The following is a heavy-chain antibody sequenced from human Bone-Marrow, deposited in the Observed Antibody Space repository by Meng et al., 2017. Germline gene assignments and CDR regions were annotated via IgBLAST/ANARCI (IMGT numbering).Heavy chain of an antibody. CDR1: RYDFPDYY. J-gene: IGHJ4*02. D-gene: IGHD6-13*01. V-gene: IGHV1-2*06. Sequence: QLGHAGSGVRKPAAAVQVPVKPARYDFPDYYIHSVRKASGQGLEWMVRIDPKNGDPHYAQKFQGRVSMTGDTSISTAYMDLRGLRSDATAVYYCARDEDISAAGKLFGDYWGQGTLVTVSS. CDR2: IDPKNGDP. CDR3: ARDEDISAAGKLFGDY.